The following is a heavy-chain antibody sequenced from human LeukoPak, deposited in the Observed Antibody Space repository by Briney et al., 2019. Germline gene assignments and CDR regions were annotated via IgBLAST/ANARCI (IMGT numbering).Heavy chain of an antibody. CDR1: GCSITNFY. CDR3: ARSPGGGFDI. J-gene: IGHJ3*02. CDR2: IYYSGRT. V-gene: IGHV4-59*01. D-gene: IGHD2-15*01. Sequence: PSETLSLTCTVSGCSITNFYGGWIRQSPGKGLELIGYIYYSGRTNYSPSLKSRVSISVDTTKKQFCLKLSSVTAADTAVYYCARSPGGGFDIWGQGTMVTVSS.